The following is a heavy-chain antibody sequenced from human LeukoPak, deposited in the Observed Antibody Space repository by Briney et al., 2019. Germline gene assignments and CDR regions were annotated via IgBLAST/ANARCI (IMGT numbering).Heavy chain of an antibody. CDR1: GGSVSSGSYY. V-gene: IGHV4-61*01. CDR3: AGSRDGYTYFDL. Sequence: SETLSLTCTVSGGSVSSGSYYWSWIRQPPGKGLEWIGYIYYSGSTNYNPSLKSRATISVDTSKNQFSLKLSSVTAADTAVYYCAGSRDGYTYFDLWGRGTLVTVSS. J-gene: IGHJ2*01. D-gene: IGHD5-24*01. CDR2: IYYSGST.